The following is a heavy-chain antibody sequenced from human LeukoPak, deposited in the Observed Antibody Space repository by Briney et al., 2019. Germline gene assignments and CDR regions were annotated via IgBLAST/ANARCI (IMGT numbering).Heavy chain of an antibody. CDR3: ARDSTLTD. Sequence: GASVKVSCKASGYIFTSYGISWVRQAPGQGLEWMGWISAYNGNTNFAQKVQARVTMTTDTSTSTAYMELRSLRSDDTAVYYCARDSTLTDWGQGTLVTVSS. J-gene: IGHJ4*02. D-gene: IGHD3-16*01. CDR2: ISAYNGNT. V-gene: IGHV1-18*01. CDR1: GYIFTSYG.